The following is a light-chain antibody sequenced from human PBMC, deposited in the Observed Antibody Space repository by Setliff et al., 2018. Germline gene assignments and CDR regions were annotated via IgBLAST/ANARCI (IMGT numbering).Light chain of an antibody. V-gene: IGLV2-14*01. CDR1: SNDVGGYNY. J-gene: IGLJ2*01. CDR2: DVN. Sequence: QSVLTQPASVSGSPGQSITISCTGTSNDVGGYNYVSWYQQYPNKAPELMIYDVNNRPSGLSNRLSGSKSGNTASLTISGLQAEDEADYYCSSYTATGTVAFGGGTKVTVL. CDR3: SSYTATGTVA.